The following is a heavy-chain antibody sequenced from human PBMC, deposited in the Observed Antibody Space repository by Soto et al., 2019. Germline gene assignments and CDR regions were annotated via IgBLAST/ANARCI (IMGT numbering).Heavy chain of an antibody. CDR3: ARPYSRYSSGWYYFDY. D-gene: IGHD6-19*01. V-gene: IGHV3-53*01. J-gene: IGHJ4*02. Sequence: GGSLRLSCAASGFTVSSNYMSWVRQAPGKGLEWVSVIYSGGSTYYADSVKGRFTISRDNSKNTLYLQMNSLRAEDTAVYYCARPYSRYSSGWYYFDYWGQGTLVTVSS. CDR1: GFTVSSNY. CDR2: IYSGGST.